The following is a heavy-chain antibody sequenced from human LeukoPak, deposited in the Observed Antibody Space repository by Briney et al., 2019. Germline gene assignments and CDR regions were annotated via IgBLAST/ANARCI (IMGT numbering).Heavy chain of an antibody. V-gene: IGHV3-20*04. D-gene: IGHD3-3*01. Sequence: PGGSLRLSCAASGFTFDDYGMSWVRQAPGKGLEWVSGINWNGGSTGYADSVKGRFTISRDNAKNSLYLQMNSLRDEDTALYYCARVPQSGYYWSWFDPWGQGTLVTVSS. CDR2: INWNGGST. J-gene: IGHJ5*02. CDR1: GFTFDDYG. CDR3: ARVPQSGYYWSWFDP.